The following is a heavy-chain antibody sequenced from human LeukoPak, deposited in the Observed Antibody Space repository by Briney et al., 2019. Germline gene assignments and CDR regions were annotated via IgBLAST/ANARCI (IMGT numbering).Heavy chain of an antibody. V-gene: IGHV1-2*02. J-gene: IGHJ4*02. CDR2: INPNSGGT. Sequence: ASVKVSCKASGYTFTDYYMHWVRQAPGPGLELMGWINPNSGGTDYAQKFQGRVTLIRDTYISTAYMELSRLTSDDTAVYYCARGRYCGETTCSDFDSWGQGTLVTVSS. CDR3: ARGRYCGETTCSDFDS. CDR1: GYTFTDYY. D-gene: IGHD2-21*01.